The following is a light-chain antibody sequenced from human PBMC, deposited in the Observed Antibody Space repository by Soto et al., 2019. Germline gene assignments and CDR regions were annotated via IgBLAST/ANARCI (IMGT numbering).Light chain of an antibody. CDR2: DVT. Sequence: QSALTQPASVSGSPGQSITISCTGTSSDVGGYNHVSWYQQHPGKAPKLMIYDVTNRPSGVSNRFSGSKSGNTASLTISGLQAEDEADYYCSSYTSRSTPLVFGGGTKLTVL. CDR3: SSYTSRSTPLV. V-gene: IGLV2-14*01. CDR1: SSDVGGYNH. J-gene: IGLJ3*02.